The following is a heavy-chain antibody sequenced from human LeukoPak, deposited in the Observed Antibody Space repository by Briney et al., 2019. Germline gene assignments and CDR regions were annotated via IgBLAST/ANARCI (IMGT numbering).Heavy chain of an antibody. Sequence: ASVKVSCKASGGTFSSYAISWVRQAPGQGLEWMGGIIPIFGTANYAQKFQGRVTITADESTSTAYMELSSLRSEDTAVYYCARSGGGLWGYYDSSGYYYEYWGQGTLVTVSS. CDR1: GGTFSSYA. CDR3: ARSGGGLWGYYDSSGYYYEY. D-gene: IGHD3-22*01. J-gene: IGHJ4*02. V-gene: IGHV1-69*01. CDR2: IIPIFGTA.